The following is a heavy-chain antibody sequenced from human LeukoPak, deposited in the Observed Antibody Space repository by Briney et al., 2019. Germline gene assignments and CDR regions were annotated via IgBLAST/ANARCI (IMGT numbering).Heavy chain of an antibody. CDR1: GYTLTELS. CDR2: MNPNSGNT. D-gene: IGHD3-3*01. V-gene: IGHV1-8*03. CDR3: ARGPWYYDFWSGYYPFDY. J-gene: IGHJ4*02. Sequence: ASVKVSCKVSGYTLTELSMHWVRQATGQGLEWMGWMNPNSGNTGYAQKFQGRVTITRNTSISTAYMELSSLRSEDTAVYYCARGPWYYDFWSGYYPFDYWGQGTLVTVSS.